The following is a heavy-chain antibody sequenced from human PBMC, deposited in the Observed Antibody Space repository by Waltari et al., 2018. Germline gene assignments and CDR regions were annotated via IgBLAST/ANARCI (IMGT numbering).Heavy chain of an antibody. D-gene: IGHD4-17*01. V-gene: IGHV3-13*01. CDR3: ARAGEATVTPEYYFDY. Sequence: EVQLVESGGGLVQPGGSLRLSCAASGFTFSSYDMHWVRQATGKGLEGVSAIGPAGDTYYPGSVKGRFTISRENAKNSLYLQMNSLRAGDTAVYYCARAGEATVTPEYYFDYWGQGTLVTVSS. CDR2: IGPAGDT. CDR1: GFTFSSYD. J-gene: IGHJ4*02.